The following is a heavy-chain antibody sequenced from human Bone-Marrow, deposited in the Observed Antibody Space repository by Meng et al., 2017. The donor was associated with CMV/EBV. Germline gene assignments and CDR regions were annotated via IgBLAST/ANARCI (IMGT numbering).Heavy chain of an antibody. V-gene: IGHV3-48*04. D-gene: IGHD5-24*01. CDR2: ISSSSSTI. CDR3: ARDREDGYNLEYYGMDV. J-gene: IGHJ6*02. CDR1: GFTCSSYS. Sequence: SLKISCAASGFTCSSYSMNWVRQAPGKGQEWVSYISSSSSTIYYADSVKGRFTISRDNAKNSLYLQRNSLRAEDTAVYYCARDREDGYNLEYYGMDVWGQGTTVTVSS.